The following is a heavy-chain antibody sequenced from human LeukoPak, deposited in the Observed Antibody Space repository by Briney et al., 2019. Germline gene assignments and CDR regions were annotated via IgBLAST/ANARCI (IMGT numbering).Heavy chain of an antibody. CDR3: TTTPDTSVASSNWAPP. CDR2: IRGKANSYAT. D-gene: IGHD7-27*01. V-gene: IGHV3-73*01. CDR1: GFSFSDST. J-gene: IGHJ5*02. Sequence: PGGSLRLSCAASGFSFSDSTIHWVRQASGKGLEWVGRIRGKANSYATAYAASVKGRFTVSRDDSKNTAYLQMNSLKTEDTAVYYCTTTPDTSVASSNWAPPWGQGTLVTVSS.